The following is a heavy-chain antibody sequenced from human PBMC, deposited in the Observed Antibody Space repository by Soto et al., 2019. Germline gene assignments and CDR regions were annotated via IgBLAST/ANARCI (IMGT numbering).Heavy chain of an antibody. CDR1: GGSISSGGYS. CDR3: AKDPPGPSPRWVL. CDR2: IYPTGTT. J-gene: IGHJ6*02. V-gene: IGHV4-30-2*06. D-gene: IGHD3-10*01. Sequence: QLQLRESGSGLVKPSETLSLTCTVSGGSISSGGYSWSWIRQSPEKGLEWLGCIYPTGTTYYHPSHKRRVTISVDTSRNKYSLNLTSLPAADTAVYFCAKDPPGPSPRWVLWGQGTTVTVSS.